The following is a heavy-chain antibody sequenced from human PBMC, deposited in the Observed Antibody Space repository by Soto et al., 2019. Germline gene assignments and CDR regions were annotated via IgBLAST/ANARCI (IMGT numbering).Heavy chain of an antibody. CDR1: GGSFSCYY. Sequence: KPSETLSLTCAVYGGSFSCYYWSWIRQPPGKGLEWIGEINHSGSTNYNPSLKSRVTISVDTSKNQFSLKLSSVTAADTAVYYCARVYYYGSGSFVPYYYYGMDVWGQGTTVTVSS. CDR3: ARVYYYGSGSFVPYYYYGMDV. V-gene: IGHV4-34*01. CDR2: INHSGST. J-gene: IGHJ6*02. D-gene: IGHD3-10*01.